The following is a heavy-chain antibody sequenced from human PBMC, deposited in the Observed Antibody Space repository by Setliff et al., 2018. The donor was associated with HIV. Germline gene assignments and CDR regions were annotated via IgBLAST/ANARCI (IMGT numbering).Heavy chain of an antibody. V-gene: IGHV4-39*01. J-gene: IGHJ5*02. CDR3: VRHGGEIQLWSGRGNWFDP. CDR1: GGSLSSPTYY. D-gene: IGHD5-18*01. Sequence: SETLSLTCIVAGGSLSSPTYYWAWIRQPPGKALAWIGSVNYSGTTYYNPSLKSRVTMSVGMSKNYFFLRQTSVTAADTAVYHCVRHGGEIQLWSGRGNWFDPWGQGILVTVSS. CDR2: VNYSGTT.